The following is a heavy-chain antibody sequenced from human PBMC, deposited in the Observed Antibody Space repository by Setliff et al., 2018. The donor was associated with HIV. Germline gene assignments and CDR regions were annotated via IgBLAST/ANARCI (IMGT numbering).Heavy chain of an antibody. V-gene: IGHV4-4*02. D-gene: IGHD5-12*01. Sequence: SETLSLTCAVSGGSISSSNWWRWVRQPPGKGLEWIGEIYHSGSTNYNPSLKSRVTISLDRSKTQFSLKLSSVTAADTAVYYCARSPLYSGYERYYFDYWGQGTRVTVSS. CDR2: IYHSGST. CDR1: GGSISSSNW. CDR3: ARSPLYSGYERYYFDY. J-gene: IGHJ4*02.